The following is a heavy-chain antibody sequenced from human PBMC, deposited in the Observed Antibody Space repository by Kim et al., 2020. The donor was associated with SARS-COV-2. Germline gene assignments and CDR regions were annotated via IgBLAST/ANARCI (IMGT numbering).Heavy chain of an antibody. V-gene: IGHV3-23*01. CDR3: AKDRGYSSQFDY. J-gene: IGHJ4*02. Sequence: YYADPVKGRFTISRDNSKNTLYLQMNSLRAEDTAVYYCAKDRGYSSQFDYWGQGTLVTVSS. D-gene: IGHD6-13*01.